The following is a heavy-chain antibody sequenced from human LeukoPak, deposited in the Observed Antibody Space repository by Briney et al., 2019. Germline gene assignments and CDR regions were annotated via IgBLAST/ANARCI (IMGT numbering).Heavy chain of an antibody. J-gene: IGHJ6*03. CDR2: IYYSGST. V-gene: IGHV4-59*01. CDR1: GGSISSYY. CDR3: ARESAIAAADTGPHNYYYYYMDV. Sequence: PSETLSLTCTVSGGSISSYYWSWIRQPPGKGLEWIGYIYYSGSTNYNPSLKSRVTISVDTSKNQFSLKLSSVTAADTAVYYCARESAIAAADTGPHNYYYYYMDVWGKGTTVTVSS. D-gene: IGHD6-13*01.